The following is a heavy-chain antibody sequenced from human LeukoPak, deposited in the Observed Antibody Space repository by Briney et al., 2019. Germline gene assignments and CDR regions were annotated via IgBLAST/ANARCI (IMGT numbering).Heavy chain of an antibody. CDR3: VRDGGVSGYDLLDY. J-gene: IGHJ4*02. V-gene: IGHV3-7*01. CDR2: INQDGSEE. Sequence: GGSLRLSCAASGFTFRSYAMNWVRQAPGKGLEWVAHINQDGSEEHYMDSVKARFTISRDNAKNSLSLQMNSLRAEDTAVYYCVRDGGVSGYDLLDYWGRGTLVTVSS. D-gene: IGHD5-12*01. CDR1: GFTFRSYA.